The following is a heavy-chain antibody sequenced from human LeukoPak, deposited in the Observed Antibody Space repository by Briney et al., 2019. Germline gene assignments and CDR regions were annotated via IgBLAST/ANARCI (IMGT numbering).Heavy chain of an antibody. Sequence: GGSLRLSCATSGFTFSNYALSWVRQAPGKGLEWVSALSGSGSSTYYADSVKGRFTISRDNSKNTLYLQMNSLRAEDTAVYYCAKEMATFFDYWGQGTLVTVSS. D-gene: IGHD5-24*01. CDR3: AKEMATFFDY. CDR2: LSGSGSST. CDR1: GFTFSNYA. V-gene: IGHV3-23*01. J-gene: IGHJ4*02.